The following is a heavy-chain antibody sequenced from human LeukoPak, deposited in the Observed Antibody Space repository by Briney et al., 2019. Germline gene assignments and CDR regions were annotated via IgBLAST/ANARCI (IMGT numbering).Heavy chain of an antibody. J-gene: IGHJ4*02. Sequence: SETLSLTCAVYGGSFSGYYWSWIRQPPGKGPEWIGEINHSGSTNYNPSLKSRVTISVDTSKNQFSLKLSSVTAADTAVYYCARRGYDSSGYYFGSYGEKRSIDYWGQGTLVTVSS. CDR1: GGSFSGYY. CDR2: INHSGST. V-gene: IGHV4-34*01. D-gene: IGHD3-22*01. CDR3: ARRGYDSSGYYFGSYGEKRSIDY.